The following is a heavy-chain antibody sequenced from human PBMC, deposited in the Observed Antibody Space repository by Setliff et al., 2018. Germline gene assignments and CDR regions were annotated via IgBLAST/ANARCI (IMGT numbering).Heavy chain of an antibody. CDR1: GYTFTGYY. J-gene: IGHJ6*03. CDR2: INPNSGGT. V-gene: IGHV1-2*04. D-gene: IGHD6-6*01. Sequence: ASVKVSCKASGYTFTGYYMHWVRQAPGQGLEWMGWINPNSGGTNYAQKFQGWVTMTRDTSISTAYMELSSLRSDDTAVYYCARAEYTSSSLYYYMDVWGKGTTVTVSS. CDR3: ARAEYTSSSLYYYMDV.